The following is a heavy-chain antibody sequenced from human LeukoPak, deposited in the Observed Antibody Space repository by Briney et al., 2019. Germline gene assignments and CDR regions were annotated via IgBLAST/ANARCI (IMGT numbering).Heavy chain of an antibody. Sequence: GASVKVSCKASGYTFTGYYMHWVRQAPGQGLEWMGGFDPEDGETMYAQKLQGRVTMTEDTSTDTAYMELSSLRSEDTAVYYCATVSVRLTAILRYFDYWGQGTLVTVSS. CDR1: GYTFTGYY. CDR3: ATVSVRLTAILRYFDY. V-gene: IGHV1-24*01. D-gene: IGHD2-21*02. CDR2: FDPEDGET. J-gene: IGHJ4*02.